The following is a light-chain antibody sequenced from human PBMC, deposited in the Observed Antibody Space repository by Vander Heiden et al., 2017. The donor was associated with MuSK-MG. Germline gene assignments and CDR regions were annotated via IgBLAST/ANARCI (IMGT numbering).Light chain of an antibody. CDR3: QQRSSWPPYT. Sequence: EIVLTQSPATLSLSPGARATLSCRASQSVSTYLAWYQQKPGQSPRLLIYRASNMAAGIPARFSGSGSETVFTLTISNLEPEDFAVYYCQQRSSWPPYTFGQGTKLEIK. J-gene: IGKJ2*01. V-gene: IGKV3-11*01. CDR2: RAS. CDR1: QSVSTY.